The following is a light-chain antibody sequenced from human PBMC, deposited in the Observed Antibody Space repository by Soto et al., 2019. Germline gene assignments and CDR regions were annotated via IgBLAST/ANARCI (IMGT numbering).Light chain of an antibody. Sequence: QSALAQPASVSGSPGQSITISCTGTSSDVGGYNYVSWHQQHTGKAPQLMIYDVSNRHSGVSNRLSGSKSGNTASLTISGLQSEDEADYYCNSYRTVTSVGFGGGTKLTVL. CDR1: SSDVGGYNY. V-gene: IGLV2-14*03. CDR2: DVS. J-gene: IGLJ2*01. CDR3: NSYRTVTSVG.